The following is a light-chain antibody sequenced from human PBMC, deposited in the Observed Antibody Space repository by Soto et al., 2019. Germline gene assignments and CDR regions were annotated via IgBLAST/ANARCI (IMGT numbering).Light chain of an antibody. CDR2: GVY. CDR3: QQYGTPRSVT. V-gene: IGKV3-20*01. CDR1: QRLSASD. J-gene: IGKJ5*01. Sequence: VLTQSPGTLSLSPGHSATLSCRASQRLSASDIAWYQQKPGQAPKFLIYGVYGRADGIPHRFSGSGFGTDFTPTISKVEPEDFAVYYCQQYGTPRSVTCGQGTRLEIK.